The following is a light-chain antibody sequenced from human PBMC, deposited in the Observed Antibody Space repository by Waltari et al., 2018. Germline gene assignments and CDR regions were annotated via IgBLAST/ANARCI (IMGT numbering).Light chain of an antibody. CDR2: KDT. V-gene: IGLV3-25*03. Sequence: SYELTQPPSASVSPGQTARTTCSGHACPNADARWYQPKPGQVPVLVMYKDTERPSGIPERFSGSTSGTTVTLTIGGVQAEDEADYYCQSADTSGSWVFGGGTKLAVL. CDR1: ACPNAD. J-gene: IGLJ3*02. CDR3: QSADTSGSWV.